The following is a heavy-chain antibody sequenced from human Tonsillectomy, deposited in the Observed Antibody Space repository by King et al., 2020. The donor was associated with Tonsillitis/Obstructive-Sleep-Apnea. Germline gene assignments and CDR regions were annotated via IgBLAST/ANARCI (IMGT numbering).Heavy chain of an antibody. CDR1: GYTFTSYG. Sequence: QLVQSGAEVKKPGASVKVSCKASGYTFTSYGISWVRQAPGQGLEWMGWISPYNGDTNFAQKLQGRVTMTTGTSTSTAYLELRSLRSDDTAVYYCARDSMSHYYDSSGYYTFDYWGQGTLVTVSS. CDR3: ARDSMSHYYDSSGYYTFDY. J-gene: IGHJ4*02. V-gene: IGHV1-18*01. CDR2: ISPYNGDT. D-gene: IGHD3-22*01.